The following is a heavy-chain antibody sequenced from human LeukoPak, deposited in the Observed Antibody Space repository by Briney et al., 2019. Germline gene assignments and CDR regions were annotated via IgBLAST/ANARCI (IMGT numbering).Heavy chain of an antibody. J-gene: IGHJ3*02. V-gene: IGHV6-1*01. Sequence: SQTLSLTCAISGDSVSSNSAVWNWIRQSPSRGPEWLGRAYYRSKWYNDYAVSVKSRITINPDTSKNQFSLQLNSVTPEDTAVYYCARSRRGSYSVAFDIWGQGTMVTVSS. CDR2: AYYRSKWYN. CDR1: GDSVSSNSAV. CDR3: ARSRRGSYSVAFDI. D-gene: IGHD1-26*01.